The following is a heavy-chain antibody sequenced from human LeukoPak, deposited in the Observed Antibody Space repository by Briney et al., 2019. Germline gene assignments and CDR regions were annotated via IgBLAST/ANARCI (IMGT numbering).Heavy chain of an antibody. V-gene: IGHV1-46*01. J-gene: IGHJ5*02. Sequence: ASVKVSCKASGYTFTSYYMHWVRQAPGQGLEWMGLINPSGGMTSYAQKFQGRVTMTRDTSTSTVYMDLSSLRSKDTAVYYCARAPADFWIRYSGWFDPWGQGTLVTVSS. CDR3: ARAPADFWIRYSGWFDP. CDR2: INPSGGMT. CDR1: GYTFTSYY. D-gene: IGHD3-3*01.